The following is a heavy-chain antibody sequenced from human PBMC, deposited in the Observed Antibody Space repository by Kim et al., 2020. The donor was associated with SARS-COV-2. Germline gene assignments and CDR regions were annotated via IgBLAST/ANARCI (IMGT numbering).Heavy chain of an antibody. CDR2: ISAYNGET. CDR3: ARDTPPSNWNDHYNGMEI. CDR1: SYTFSSYG. J-gene: IGHJ6*02. D-gene: IGHD1-1*01. V-gene: IGHV1-18*01. Sequence: ASVKVSCKTSSYTFSSYGFNWVRQAPGQGLEWMGWISAYNGETHYGQNIQDRLTMTTDTSTYTAYMELRGLTFDDTAVYYCARDTPPSNWNDHYNGMEIWGQGTPVTVSS.